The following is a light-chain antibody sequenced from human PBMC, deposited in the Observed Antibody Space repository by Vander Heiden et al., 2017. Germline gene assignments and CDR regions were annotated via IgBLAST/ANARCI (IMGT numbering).Light chain of an antibody. CDR3: QQRSNWPRT. V-gene: IGKV3-11*01. CDR1: QSVSSY. Sequence: EIVLTQSPATLSLSPGERATLSCRASQSVSSYLAWYQQKPGQAPRLLIYDASNRATGIPARFSGSGSGTDFTLTISSLEPEDFAVYYCQQRSNWPRTFGPGTKVXIK. CDR2: DAS. J-gene: IGKJ3*01.